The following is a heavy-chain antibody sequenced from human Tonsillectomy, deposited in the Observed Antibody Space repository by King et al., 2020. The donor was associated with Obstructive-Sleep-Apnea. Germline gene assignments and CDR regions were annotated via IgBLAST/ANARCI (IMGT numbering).Heavy chain of an antibody. Sequence: VQLVESGGGMVQPGGSLRLSCAASGFTFSSYCISWVRQAPGKGLEWVSAIKTRGTTFYAGSVRGRFTISRDNSQYTVNLQVNSLRAEDTALYYCAKEGGGSGVYWVDSWGQGTLVTVSS. CDR1: GFTFSSYC. CDR2: IKTRGTT. J-gene: IGHJ4*02. CDR3: AKEGGGSGVYWVDS. V-gene: IGHV3-23*04. D-gene: IGHD3-10*01.